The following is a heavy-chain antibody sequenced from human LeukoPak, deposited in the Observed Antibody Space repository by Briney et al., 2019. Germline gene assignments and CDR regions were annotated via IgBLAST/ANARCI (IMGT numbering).Heavy chain of an antibody. CDR1: GFTFSSYA. Sequence: GGSLRLSCAASGFTFSSYAMSWVRQAPGKGLEWVSAISGSGGSTYYADSVKGRFTISRDNYKNTLYLQMNSLRAEDTAVYYCAKAGYSSSWYDAFDIWGQGTMVTVSS. CDR3: AKAGYSSSWYDAFDI. J-gene: IGHJ3*02. CDR2: ISGSGGST. D-gene: IGHD6-13*01. V-gene: IGHV3-23*01.